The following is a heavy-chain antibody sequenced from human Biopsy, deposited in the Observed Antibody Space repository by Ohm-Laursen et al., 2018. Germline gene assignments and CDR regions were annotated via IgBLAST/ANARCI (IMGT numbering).Heavy chain of an antibody. V-gene: IGHV4-59*01. CDR2: IYYSGST. CDR1: GGSISSDY. CDR3: ARATNSTGWPYYYFYGMDV. J-gene: IGHJ6*02. Sequence: TLSLTCAVSGGSISSDYWSWIRQTPGKGLEWIGYIYYSGSTNYNPSLKSRVTISVDTSKNQFSLRLNSVTAADTAVYYCARATNSTGWPYYYFYGMDVWGQGATVTVSS. D-gene: IGHD2/OR15-2a*01.